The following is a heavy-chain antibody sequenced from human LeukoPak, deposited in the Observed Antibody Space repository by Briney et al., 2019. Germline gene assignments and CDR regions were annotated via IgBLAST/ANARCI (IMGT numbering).Heavy chain of an antibody. J-gene: IGHJ4*02. CDR3: ARSPADTLTGDYFDY. CDR1: GYTFTGYY. D-gene: IGHD3-9*01. V-gene: IGHV1-2*02. CDR2: INPNSGGT. Sequence: ASVTVSCKASGYTFTGYYMHWVRQAPGQGLEWMGWINPNSGGTNYAQQFQGRVTMTRDTSISTAYMELSRLRSDDTAVYYCARSPADTLTGDYFDYWGQGTLVTVSS.